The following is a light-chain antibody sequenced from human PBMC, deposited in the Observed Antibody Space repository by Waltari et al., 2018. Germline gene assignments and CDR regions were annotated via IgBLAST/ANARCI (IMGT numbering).Light chain of an antibody. V-gene: IGLV2-11*01. CDR2: DVT. CDR3: CSYAGTWV. Sequence: QSALTQPRSVSGSPGQSVTISCTGTGSDVGDYNYVSWYQQHPGKAPKLVIFDVTKRPSGVPDRFSGSKSGNSAALTVSGLQAEDEADYYCCSYAGTWVFGGGTKLTVL. J-gene: IGLJ3*02. CDR1: GSDVGDYNY.